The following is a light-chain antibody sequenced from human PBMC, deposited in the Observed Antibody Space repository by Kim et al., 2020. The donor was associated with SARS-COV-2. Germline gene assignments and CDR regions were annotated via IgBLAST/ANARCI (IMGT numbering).Light chain of an antibody. CDR1: SGHSSYA. CDR2: VNSDGSH. V-gene: IGLV4-69*01. Sequence: GASVKLTCTLSSGHSSYAIAWHQQQPEKGPRYLMKVNSDGSHSKGDGIPDRFSGSSSGAERYLTISSLQSEDEADYYCQTWGTGMVFGGGTKLTVL. CDR3: QTWGTGMV. J-gene: IGLJ3*02.